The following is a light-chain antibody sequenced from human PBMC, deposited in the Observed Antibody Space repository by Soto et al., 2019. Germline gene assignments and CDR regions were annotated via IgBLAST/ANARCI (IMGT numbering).Light chain of an antibody. J-gene: IGKJ4*01. V-gene: IGKV1-9*01. CDR2: ATS. CDR3: QQLKTYPVT. Sequence: DIQLTQSPSFLSASVGDRVTITCRASQGLNSYFAWYQQKPGKAPKLLLYATSTLRSVFPSRFSGSGSGAEFTLTITSLQPEDIATYYCQQLKTYPVTFGGGTKVDIK. CDR1: QGLNSY.